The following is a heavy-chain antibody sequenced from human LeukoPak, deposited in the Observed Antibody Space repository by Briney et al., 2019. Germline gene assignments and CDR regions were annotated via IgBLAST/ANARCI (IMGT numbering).Heavy chain of an antibody. CDR3: ARGNYDILSGYGTAGMDV. D-gene: IGHD3-9*01. CDR1: GFTFSSYC. CDR2: INSDGSST. J-gene: IGHJ6*04. Sequence: PGGSLRLSCAASGFTFSSYCMHWVRQAPGKGLVWVSRINSDGSSTSYADSVKGRFTISRDNAKNTLYLQMNSLRAEDTAVYYCARGNYDILSGYGTAGMDVWGKGTTVTVSS. V-gene: IGHV3-74*01.